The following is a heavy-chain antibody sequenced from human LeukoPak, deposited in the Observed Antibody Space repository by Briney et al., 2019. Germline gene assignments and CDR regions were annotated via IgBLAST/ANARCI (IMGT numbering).Heavy chain of an antibody. D-gene: IGHD3-16*01. Sequence: SQTLSLTCAISGDSVSNNHADWNWIRRSPSGGLEWLGRTYYRSKWHSDYAVSLKSRITINPDTSKNLFSLQLGSVTPEDTAAYYCARVTELGRGFNYWGQGTLVIVSS. CDR2: TYYRSKWHS. CDR1: GDSVSNNHAD. V-gene: IGHV6-1*01. CDR3: ARVTELGRGFNY. J-gene: IGHJ4*02.